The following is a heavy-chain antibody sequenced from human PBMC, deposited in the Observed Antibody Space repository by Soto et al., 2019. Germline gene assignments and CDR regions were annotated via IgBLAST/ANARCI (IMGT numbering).Heavy chain of an antibody. CDR2: ISSSLGHT. CDR1: GFDFSDFH. V-gene: IGHV3-11*03. Sequence: GGSLRLSCVASGFDFSDFHISWVRQAPGKGLEWVSYISSSLGHTDYAESVKGRFTISRDNAKSSVFLEMSDLRSDDTAVYYCAANWNFGLNFWGQGTLVTVSS. CDR3: AANWNFGLNF. D-gene: IGHD1-1*01. J-gene: IGHJ4*02.